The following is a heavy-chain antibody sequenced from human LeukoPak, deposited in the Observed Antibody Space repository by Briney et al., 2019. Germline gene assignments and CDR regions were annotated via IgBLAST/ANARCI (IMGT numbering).Heavy chain of an antibody. J-gene: IGHJ4*02. CDR3: AKADWYGGGDFDY. V-gene: IGHV3-23*01. CDR1: GFTFSSYA. D-gene: IGHD3/OR15-3a*01. CDR2: ISGSGGTT. Sequence: GGSLRLSCAASGFTFSSYAMSWVRQAPGKGLEWVSDISGSGGTTYYADSVKGRFTISRDNSKNTLYLQMNSLRAEDTAVYYCAKADWYGGGDFDYWGQGTLVTVSS.